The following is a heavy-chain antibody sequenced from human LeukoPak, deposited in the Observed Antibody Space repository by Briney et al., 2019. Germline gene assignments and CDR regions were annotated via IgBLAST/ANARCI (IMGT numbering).Heavy chain of an antibody. J-gene: IGHJ6*02. CDR2: IYYSGST. D-gene: IGHD2-15*01. CDR3: ARDLSNCSGGSCYGMDV. CDR1: GGSISSGDYY. V-gene: IGHV4-30-4*01. Sequence: SETLSLTRTVSGGSISSGDYYWSWIRQPPGKGLEWIGYIYYSGSTYYNPSLKSRVTISVDTSKNQFSLKLSPVTAADTAVYYCARDLSNCSGGSCYGMDVWGQGTTVTVSS.